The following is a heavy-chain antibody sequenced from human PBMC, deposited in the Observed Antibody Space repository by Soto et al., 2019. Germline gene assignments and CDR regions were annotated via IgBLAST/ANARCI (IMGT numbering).Heavy chain of an antibody. J-gene: IGHJ4*02. V-gene: IGHV3-33*01. Sequence: QVQLVESGGGVVQPGRSLRLSCAASGFTFSSYGMHWVRQAPGKGLEWVAVIWYDGSNKYYADSVKGRFTISRDNSKNTLYLQMNSLRAEDTAVYYCARDDISGEHIDYWGQGTLVTVSS. CDR2: IWYDGSNK. CDR3: ARDDISGEHIDY. CDR1: GFTFSSYG. D-gene: IGHD3-22*01.